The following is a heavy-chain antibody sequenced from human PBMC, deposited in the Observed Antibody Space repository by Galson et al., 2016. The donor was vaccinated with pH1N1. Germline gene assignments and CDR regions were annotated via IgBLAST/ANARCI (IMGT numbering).Heavy chain of an antibody. CDR3: VRQYRKLLGDAFDF. CDR2: IYNSGGST. J-gene: IGHJ3*01. Sequence: ETLSLTCAVSGASISSQYWSWIRQSPGKGLEWIGNIYNSGGSTTYNPSLRSRVTISMETSTNEFSLHLTSVTAADTAIYYCVRQYRKLLGDAFDFWGQGTMVSVSS. D-gene: IGHD1-14*01. CDR1: GASISSQY. V-gene: IGHV4-59*11.